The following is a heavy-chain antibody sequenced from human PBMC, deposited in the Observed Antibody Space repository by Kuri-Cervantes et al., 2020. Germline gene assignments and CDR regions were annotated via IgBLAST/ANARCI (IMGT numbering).Heavy chain of an antibody. J-gene: IGHJ6*03. CDR2: INPSGGST. Sequence: ASVKVSCKASGYTFTSYCMHWVRQAPGQGLEWMGIINPSGGSTSYAQKFQGRVTMIRDTSTSTVYMELSSLRSEDTAVYYCAGGDVAVAGYYYYMDVWGKGTTVTVSS. CDR1: GYTFTSYC. CDR3: AGGDVAVAGYYYYMDV. V-gene: IGHV1-46*01. D-gene: IGHD6-19*01.